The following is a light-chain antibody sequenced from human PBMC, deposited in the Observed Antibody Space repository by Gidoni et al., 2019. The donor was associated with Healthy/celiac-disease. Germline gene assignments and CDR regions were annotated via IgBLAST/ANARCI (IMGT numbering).Light chain of an antibody. CDR3: QQYGSSLWT. Sequence: IVLTKSPGTLSLSPGERATLSCRASQSVSSSYLAWYQQKPGQAPRLLIYGASSRATGIPDRFSGSGSGTDFTLTISRLEPEDFAVYYCQQYGSSLWTFGQGTKVEIK. J-gene: IGKJ1*01. CDR2: GAS. CDR1: QSVSSSY. V-gene: IGKV3-20*01.